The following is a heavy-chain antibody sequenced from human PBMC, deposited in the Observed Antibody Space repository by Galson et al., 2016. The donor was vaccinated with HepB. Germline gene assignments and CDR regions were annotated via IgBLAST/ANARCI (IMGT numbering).Heavy chain of an antibody. Sequence: SLRLSCAASGFTFSDYYMSWIRQAPGKGLEWVSYISSSGNTIYYADSVKGRFTISRDNAKNSLYLQMNSLRAEDTAVYYCAKDKRGHSSAWYWYFDYWGPGTLVSVSS. CDR1: GFTFSDYY. V-gene: IGHV3-11*01. CDR2: ISSSGNTI. D-gene: IGHD6-13*01. CDR3: AKDKRGHSSAWYWYFDY. J-gene: IGHJ4*02.